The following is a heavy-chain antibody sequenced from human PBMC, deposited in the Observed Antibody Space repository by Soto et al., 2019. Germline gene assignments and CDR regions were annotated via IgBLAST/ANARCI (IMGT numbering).Heavy chain of an antibody. V-gene: IGHV3-11*01. CDR1: GFTFGGFY. Sequence: QVQLVESGGGSVKPGGSLRLSCAASGFTFGGFYMGWIRQAPGRGLEWVSFISGSGGIIYLADSVKGRFAISRDHTKNSLYLQMNSLRAEDTAVYYCGRDTYYDGSGYHSGGVDFWGQGTLVTVSS. J-gene: IGHJ4*02. CDR3: GRDTYYDGSGYHSGGVDF. CDR2: ISGSGGII. D-gene: IGHD3-22*01.